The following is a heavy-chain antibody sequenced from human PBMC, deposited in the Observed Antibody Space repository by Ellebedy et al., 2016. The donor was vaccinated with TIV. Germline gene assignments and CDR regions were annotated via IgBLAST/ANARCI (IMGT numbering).Heavy chain of an antibody. CDR2: ISPDGRGT. J-gene: IGHJ4*02. CDR3: ATGPYSYGWGY. CDR1: EFAFETDW. V-gene: IGHV3-74*01. D-gene: IGHD5-18*01. Sequence: GESLKISCAASEFAFETDWMTWVRQAPGKGLVWVSRISPDGRGTSYADSVKGRFTISRDNAKNTMYLQMNSLRAEDTAVYYCATGPYSYGWGYWGQGTLVTVSS.